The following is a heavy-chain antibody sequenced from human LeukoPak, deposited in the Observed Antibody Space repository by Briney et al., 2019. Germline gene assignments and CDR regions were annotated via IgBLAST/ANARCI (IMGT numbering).Heavy chain of an antibody. V-gene: IGHV4-59*11. D-gene: IGHD3-22*01. CDR2: IYYSGST. Sequence: SETLSLTCTVSGGSISSHYWSWIRQPPGEGLEWIGYIYYSGSTNYDPSLKSRVTISVDTSKNQSSLKLSSVTAADTAVYYCARMVGYYDSSGYYFDYWGQGTLVTVSS. CDR3: ARMVGYYDSSGYYFDY. J-gene: IGHJ4*02. CDR1: GGSISSHY.